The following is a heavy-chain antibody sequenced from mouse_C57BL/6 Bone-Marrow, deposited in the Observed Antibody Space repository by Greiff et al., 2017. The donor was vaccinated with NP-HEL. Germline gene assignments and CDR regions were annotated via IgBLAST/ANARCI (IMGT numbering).Heavy chain of an antibody. CDR2: ISSGGSYT. J-gene: IGHJ3*01. Sequence: EVQVVESGGDLVKPGGSLKLSCAASGFTFSSYGMSWVRQTPDKRLEWVATISSGGSYTYYPDSVKGRFTISRDNAKNTLYLQMSSLKSEDTAMYYCASLYSGFAYWGQGTLVTVSA. CDR3: ASLYSGFAY. D-gene: IGHD2-1*01. V-gene: IGHV5-6*01. CDR1: GFTFSSYG.